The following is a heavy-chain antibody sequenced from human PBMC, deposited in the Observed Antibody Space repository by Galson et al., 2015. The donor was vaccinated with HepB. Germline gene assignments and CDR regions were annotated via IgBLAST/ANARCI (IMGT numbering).Heavy chain of an antibody. V-gene: IGHV3-30*03. CDR1: GFTFSSYG. CDR3: ARGILTGDGSAYSVDAFDI. CDR2: ISYDGSNK. J-gene: IGHJ3*02. Sequence: SLRLSCAASGFTFSSYGMHWVRQAPGKGLEWVAVISYDGSNKYYADSVKGRFTISRDNSKNTLYLQMNSLRSEDTAVYYCARGILTGDGSAYSVDAFDIWGQGTMVTVSS. D-gene: IGHD7-27*01.